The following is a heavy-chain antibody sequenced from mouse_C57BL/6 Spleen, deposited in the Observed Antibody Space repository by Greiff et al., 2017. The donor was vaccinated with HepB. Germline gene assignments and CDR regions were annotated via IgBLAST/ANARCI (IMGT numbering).Heavy chain of an antibody. D-gene: IGHD2-5*01. CDR2: IDPETGGT. J-gene: IGHJ3*01. CDR3: TRAAYYSNPWFAY. V-gene: IGHV1-15*01. Sequence: QVQLKQSGAELVRPGASVTLSCKASGYTFTDYEMHWVKQTPVHGLEWIGAIDPETGGTAYNQKFKGKAILTADKSSSTAYMELRSLTSEDSAVYYCTRAAYYSNPWFAYWGQGTLVTVSA. CDR1: GYTFTDYE.